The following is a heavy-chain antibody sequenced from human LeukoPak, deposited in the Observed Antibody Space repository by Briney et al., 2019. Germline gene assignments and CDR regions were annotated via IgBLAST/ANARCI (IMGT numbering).Heavy chain of an antibody. J-gene: IGHJ4*02. CDR1: GVTFSSYA. CDR2: ISGSGGST. V-gene: IGHV3-23*01. CDR3: AKGTGGIAAAPLKPDY. Sequence: GGSLRLSCAASGVTFSSYAMSWVRQAPGKGLEWVSAISGSGGSTYYADSVKGRFTISRDNSKNTLYLQMNSLRAEDTAVYYCAKGTGGIAAAPLKPDYWGQGTLVTVSS. D-gene: IGHD6-13*01.